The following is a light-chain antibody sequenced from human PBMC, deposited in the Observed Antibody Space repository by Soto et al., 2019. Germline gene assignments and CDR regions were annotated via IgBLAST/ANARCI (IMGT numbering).Light chain of an antibody. V-gene: IGKV3-15*01. J-gene: IGKJ1*01. CDR1: QSVSNN. CDR3: QQYNGWPRT. Sequence: ETVMTHSPSALSVPPGETATLSCRASQSVSNNLAWYQQKPGRAPRLVIFGASTRASNIPARFSGSGSGTQFTLTISSLQSEDSAVYYCQQYNGWPRTFGQGTKVDIK. CDR2: GAS.